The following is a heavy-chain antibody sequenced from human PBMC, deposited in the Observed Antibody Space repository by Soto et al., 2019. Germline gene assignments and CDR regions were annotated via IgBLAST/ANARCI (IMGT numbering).Heavy chain of an antibody. Sequence: PSENLPLTCCVYGGSFRNYYWIWVRQPPGKGLEWIGEVNHSGEATYNPSLQSRVSISLDTSNNHFSLKMTSVTAADTAIYFCARAERFPRYLFDPWGKGTLVTGSS. J-gene: IGHJ5*02. CDR2: VNHSGEA. CDR3: ARAERFPRYLFDP. D-gene: IGHD3-10*01. CDR1: GGSFRNYY. V-gene: IGHV4-34*01.